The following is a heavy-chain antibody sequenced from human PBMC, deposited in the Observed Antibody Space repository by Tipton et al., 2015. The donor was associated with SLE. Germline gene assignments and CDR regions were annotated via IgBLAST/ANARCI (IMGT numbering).Heavy chain of an antibody. Sequence: TLSLTCFVSGGSFSSYFLTWIRQPPGKGLEWVGYISYSGSTNYNPSVRSRVTISLDTSKNQFSLKVRSVTTADTALDYCERMRGGYHAHYWGQGTLVTDPS. CDR1: GGSFSSYF. D-gene: IGHD5-12*01. J-gene: IGHJ4*02. CDR3: ERMRGGYHAHY. V-gene: IGHV4-59*01. CDR2: ISYSGST.